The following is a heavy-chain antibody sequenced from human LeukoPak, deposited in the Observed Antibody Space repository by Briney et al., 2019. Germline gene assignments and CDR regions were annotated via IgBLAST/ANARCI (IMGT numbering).Heavy chain of an antibody. CDR2: IYYSGST. CDR3: ARDLRYCSGGSCLNWFDP. V-gene: IGHV4-59*12. D-gene: IGHD2-15*01. Sequence: PSETLSLTCTVSGGSISSYYWSWIRQPPGKGLEWIGYIYYSGSTNYNPSLKSRVTISVDTSKNQFSLKLSSVTAADTAVYYCARDLRYCSGGSCLNWFDPWGQGTLVTVSS. CDR1: GGSISSYY. J-gene: IGHJ5*02.